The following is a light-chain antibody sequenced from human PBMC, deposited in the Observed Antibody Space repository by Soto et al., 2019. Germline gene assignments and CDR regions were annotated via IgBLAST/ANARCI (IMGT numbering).Light chain of an antibody. Sequence: DIQVTQSPSSVSASVGDSVTITCRASQDIRSWLAWYQQKPEKAPKTLISAASTLEGGVPPRFSGSGSGTEFTLTITNLQPEDFATYYCQQYQSHPLTFGGGTKVEIK. CDR1: QDIRSW. J-gene: IGKJ4*01. V-gene: IGKV1D-16*01. CDR3: QQYQSHPLT. CDR2: AAS.